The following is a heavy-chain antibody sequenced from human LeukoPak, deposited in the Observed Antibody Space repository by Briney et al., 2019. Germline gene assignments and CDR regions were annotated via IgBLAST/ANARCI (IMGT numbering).Heavy chain of an antibody. J-gene: IGHJ4*02. V-gene: IGHV1-69*04. CDR1: GGTFSSYA. D-gene: IGHD3-22*01. CDR3: ARVDYDSSGYYDY. Sequence: ASVKVSCKASGGTFSSYAISWVRQAPGQGLEWMGRIIPIFGIANYAQKFQGRVTITADKSTSTAYMELSSLRSEDTAVYYCARVDYDSSGYYDYWGPGTLVTVSS. CDR2: IIPIFGIA.